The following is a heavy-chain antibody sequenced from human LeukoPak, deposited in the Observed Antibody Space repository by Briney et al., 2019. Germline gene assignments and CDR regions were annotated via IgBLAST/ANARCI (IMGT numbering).Heavy chain of an antibody. D-gene: IGHD2-2*01. CDR1: GGSISSSSYY. CDR2: IYYSGST. J-gene: IGHJ5*02. V-gene: IGHV4-39*02. Sequence: PSETLSLTCTVSGGSISSSSYYWGWIRQPPGKGLEWIGSIYYSGSTYYNPSLKSRVTISVDTSKNQFSLKLSSVTAADTAVYYWARESRTSRRKFDPWGQGTLVTVSS. CDR3: ARESRTSRRKFDP.